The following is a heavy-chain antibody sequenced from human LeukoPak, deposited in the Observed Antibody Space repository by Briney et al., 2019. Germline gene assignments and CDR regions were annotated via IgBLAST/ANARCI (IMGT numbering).Heavy chain of an antibody. Sequence: ASVTVSCTASRYTFTGYYMHWVRQAPGQGLEWMGWINPNSGGTNYAQKFQGRVTMTRDTSISTAYMELSRLRSDDTAVYYCARIGGSPRVVGYWGQGTLVTVSS. V-gene: IGHV1-2*02. CDR3: ARIGGSPRVVGY. CDR2: INPNSGGT. D-gene: IGHD2-15*01. CDR1: RYTFTGYY. J-gene: IGHJ4*02.